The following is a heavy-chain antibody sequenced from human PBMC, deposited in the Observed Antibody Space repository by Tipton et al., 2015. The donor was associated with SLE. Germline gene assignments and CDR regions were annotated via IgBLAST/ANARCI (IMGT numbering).Heavy chain of an antibody. CDR3: ARRAYGDYHYGLDV. D-gene: IGHD4-17*01. CDR1: GYSFGTHW. Sequence: QLVQSGPEVKKPGESLKISCKGSGYSFGTHWIAWVRQMPGNGLEWMGIIYPDNSDTRYSPSFRGQVTMSADKSVNTAYLNWSSLKSSDTAIYYCARRAYGDYHYGLDVWGQGTTVTVSS. V-gene: IGHV5-51*03. J-gene: IGHJ6*02. CDR2: IYPDNSDT.